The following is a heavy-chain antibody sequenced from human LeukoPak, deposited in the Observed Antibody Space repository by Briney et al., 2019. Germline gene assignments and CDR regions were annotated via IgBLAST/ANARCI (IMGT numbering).Heavy chain of an antibody. D-gene: IGHD2-2*01. Sequence: HPGGSLRLSCAASGFTFSSYSMSWVRQAPGKGLEWVSYISSSSSTIYYADSVKGRFTISRDNAKNSLYLQMNSLRAEDTAVYYCAREIRGYCSSTSCYGNSKYYYYGMDVWGQGTTVTVSS. CDR1: GFTFSSYS. CDR3: AREIRGYCSSTSCYGNSKYYYYGMDV. V-gene: IGHV3-48*01. J-gene: IGHJ6*02. CDR2: ISSSSSTI.